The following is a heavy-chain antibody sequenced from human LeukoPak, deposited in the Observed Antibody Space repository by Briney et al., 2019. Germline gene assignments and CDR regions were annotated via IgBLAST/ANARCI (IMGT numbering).Heavy chain of an antibody. CDR3: ARMAYDTSGSYYFDY. J-gene: IGHJ4*02. D-gene: IGHD3-22*01. CDR2: IYHSGST. Sequence: SQTLSLTCTVSGSSISGYYWSWIRQPPGKGLEWIGYIYHSGSTNYNPSLKSRVTISVDTSKTQFSLKLSSVTAADTAVYYCARMAYDTSGSYYFDYWGQGTLFTVSS. V-gene: IGHV4-4*08. CDR1: GSSISGYY.